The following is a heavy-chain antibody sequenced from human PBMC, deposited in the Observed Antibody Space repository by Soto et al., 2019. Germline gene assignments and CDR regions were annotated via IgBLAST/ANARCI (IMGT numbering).Heavy chain of an antibody. CDR3: ARHTVQLERRSYYYYGMDV. J-gene: IGHJ6*02. Sequence: PGQGLEWMGGIIPIFGTANYAQKFQGRVTITADESTSTAYMELSSLRSEDTAVYYCARHTVQLERRSYYYYGMDVWGQGTTVTVSS. D-gene: IGHD1-1*01. CDR2: IIPIFGTA. V-gene: IGHV1-69*01.